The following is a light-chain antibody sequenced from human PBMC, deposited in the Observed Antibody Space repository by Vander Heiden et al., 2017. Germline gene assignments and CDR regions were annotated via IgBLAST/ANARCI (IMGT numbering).Light chain of an antibody. CDR2: GAS. CDR3: QQDGSSPET. CDR1: QSVSSSY. J-gene: IGKJ1*01. Sequence: EIVLTQSPGTLSLSPGERATLSCRASQSVSSSYLAWYQQKPCQAPRLLIYGASSRATGIPDRFSGSGSGTDFTLTISRLEPEDFAVYYCQQDGSSPETFGQGTKVEIK. V-gene: IGKV3-20*01.